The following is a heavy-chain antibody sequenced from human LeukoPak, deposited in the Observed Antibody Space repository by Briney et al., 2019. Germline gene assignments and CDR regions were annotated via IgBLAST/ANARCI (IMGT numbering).Heavy chain of an antibody. Sequence: SETLSLTCTVSGGSISSSSYYWGWIRQPPGKGLEWIGSIYYSGSTYYNPSLKSRVTISVDTSKNQFSLKLSSVTAADTAVYYCAGIRFGVVTHLDYWGQGTLVTVSS. CDR2: IYYSGST. CDR1: GGSISSSSYY. V-gene: IGHV4-39*01. CDR3: AGIRFGVVTHLDY. D-gene: IGHD3-3*01. J-gene: IGHJ4*02.